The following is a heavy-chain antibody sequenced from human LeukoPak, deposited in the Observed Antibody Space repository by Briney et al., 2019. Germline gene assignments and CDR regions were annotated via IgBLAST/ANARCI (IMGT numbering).Heavy chain of an antibody. CDR1: GGAFSSYA. D-gene: IGHD6-19*01. V-gene: IGHV1-69*06. J-gene: IGHJ3*02. CDR2: IIPIFGTA. CDR3: ALSKPIGVAGTGEYAFDI. Sequence: SVKVSCKASGGAFSSYAISWVRQAPGQGLEWMGGIIPIFGTANYAQKFQGRVTITADKSTSTAYMELSSLRSEDTAVYYGALSKPIGVAGTGEYAFDIWGQGTMVTVSS.